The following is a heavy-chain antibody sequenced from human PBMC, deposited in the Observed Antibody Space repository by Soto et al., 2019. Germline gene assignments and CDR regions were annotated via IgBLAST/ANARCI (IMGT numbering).Heavy chain of an antibody. CDR2: ISAYNGHT. Sequence: QVQLVQSGAEVKKPGASVKVSCKASGYTFTSYGISWVRQAPGQGLQWMGWISAYNGHTNYAQKLQGRVTMTTDTSTSTAYMELRSLRSDDTAVYYCARKEPRIVGATGVDYWGQGTLVTVSS. CDR3: ARKEPRIVGATGVDY. CDR1: GYTFTSYG. D-gene: IGHD1-26*01. V-gene: IGHV1-18*04. J-gene: IGHJ4*02.